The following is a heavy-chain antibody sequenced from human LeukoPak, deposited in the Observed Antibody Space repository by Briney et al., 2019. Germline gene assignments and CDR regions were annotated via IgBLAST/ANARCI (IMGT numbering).Heavy chain of an antibody. CDR2: ISGSGGST. Sequence: PGGSLRLSCAASGFTFSSYAMSWVRQAPGKGLEWVSAISGSGGSTYYADSVKGRSTISRDNSKNTLYLQMNSLRAEDTAVYYCAKASHDYYYGMDVWGQGTTVTVSS. J-gene: IGHJ6*02. V-gene: IGHV3-23*01. CDR3: AKASHDYYYGMDV. CDR1: GFTFSSYA.